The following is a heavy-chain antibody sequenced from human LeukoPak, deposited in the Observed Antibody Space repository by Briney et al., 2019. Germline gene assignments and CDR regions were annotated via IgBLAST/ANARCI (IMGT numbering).Heavy chain of an antibody. CDR1: GYTFTSYG. V-gene: IGHV1-18*01. CDR2: ISAYNGNT. Sequence: ASVKVSCKASGYTFTSYGISWVRQAPGQGLEWMGWISAYNGNTNYAQKLQGRVTMTTDTSTSTAYMELRSLRSDDTAVYYCARELAPYNWNGVTTVGDLDYWGQGTLVTVSS. J-gene: IGHJ4*02. D-gene: IGHD1-1*01. CDR3: ARELAPYNWNGVTTVGDLDY.